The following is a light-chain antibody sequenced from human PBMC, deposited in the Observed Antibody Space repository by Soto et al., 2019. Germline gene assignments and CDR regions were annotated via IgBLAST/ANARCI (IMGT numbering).Light chain of an antibody. CDR1: SSDVGGYNY. J-gene: IGLJ2*01. Sequence: QSALTQPASVSGSPGQSITISCTGTSSDVGGYNYVSWYQQHPRKAPKLMIYEVSNRPTGVSNHFSGSKSGNTAALTISGLLAEDEAHYYCSSDTSRSTLGVVFGGGTKLTVL. CDR2: EVS. V-gene: IGLV2-14*01. CDR3: SSDTSRSTLGVV.